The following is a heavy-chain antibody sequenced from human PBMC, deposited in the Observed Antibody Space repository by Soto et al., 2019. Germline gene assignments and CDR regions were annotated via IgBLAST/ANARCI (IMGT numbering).Heavy chain of an antibody. CDR1: GYTFTSYA. Sequence: ASVKVSCKASGYTFTSYAMHWVRQAPGQRLEWMGWINAANGNTKYSQKFQGRVTITRDTSASTAYMELSSLRSEDTAVYYCARSLMNTAMVTFYYFDYWGQGTLVTVSS. CDR3: ARSLMNTAMVTFYYFDY. CDR2: INAANGNT. J-gene: IGHJ4*02. D-gene: IGHD5-18*01. V-gene: IGHV1-3*01.